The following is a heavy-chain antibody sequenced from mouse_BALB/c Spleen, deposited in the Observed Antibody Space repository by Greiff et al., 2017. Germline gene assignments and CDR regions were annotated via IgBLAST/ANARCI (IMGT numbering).Heavy chain of an antibody. V-gene: IGHV6-6*02. CDR1: GFTFSNYW. J-gene: IGHJ3*01. CDR3: TSTGSWFAY. Sequence: DVKLVESGGGLVQPGGSMKLSCVASGFTFSNYWMNWVRQSPEKGLEWVAEIRLKSNNYATHYAESVKGRFTISRDDSKSSVYLQMNNLRAEDTGIYYCTSTGSWFAYWGQGTLVTVSA. CDR2: IRLKSNNYAT.